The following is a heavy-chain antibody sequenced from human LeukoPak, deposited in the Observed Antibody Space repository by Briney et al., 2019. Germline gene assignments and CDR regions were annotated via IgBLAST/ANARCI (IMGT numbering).Heavy chain of an antibody. CDR3: ARAKDGSGRGLYYFDY. CDR1: GYTFTGYY. J-gene: IGHJ4*02. CDR2: INPNSGGT. D-gene: IGHD3-10*01. V-gene: IGHV1-2*02. Sequence: ASVKVSCKASGYTFTGYYMHWVRQAPGQGLEWMGWINPNSGGTNYAQKFQGRVTMTRDTSISTAYTELSRLRSDDTAVYYCARAKDGSGRGLYYFDYWGQGTLVTVSS.